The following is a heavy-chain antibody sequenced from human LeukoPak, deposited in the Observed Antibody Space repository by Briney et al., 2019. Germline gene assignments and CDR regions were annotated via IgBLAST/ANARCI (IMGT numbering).Heavy chain of an antibody. J-gene: IGHJ4*02. CDR1: GGTFSSYT. CDR3: ALQGDGIVATPNTDY. CDR2: IIPILGIA. D-gene: IGHD5-12*01. V-gene: IGHV1-69*02. Sequence: SVKVSCKASGGTFSSYTISWVRQAPGQGLEWMGRIIPILGIANYAQKFQGRVTITADKSTSTAYMELSSLRSEDTAVYYCALQGDGIVATPNTDYWGQGTLVTVSS.